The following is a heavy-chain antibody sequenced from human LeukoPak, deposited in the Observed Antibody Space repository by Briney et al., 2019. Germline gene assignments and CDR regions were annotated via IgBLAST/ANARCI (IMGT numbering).Heavy chain of an antibody. V-gene: IGHV3-33*01. CDR2: IWYDGSNT. J-gene: IGHJ4*02. CDR3: ARLGSGYLFDY. Sequence: GRSLRLSCAASGFTFSNHDMHWVRQAPGKGLEWVAVIWYDGSNTYYADSLKGRFTISRDNSKNTLYLQMNSLRAGDTAVYYCARLGSGYLFDYWGQGTLVTVSS. CDR1: GFTFSNHD. D-gene: IGHD3-3*01.